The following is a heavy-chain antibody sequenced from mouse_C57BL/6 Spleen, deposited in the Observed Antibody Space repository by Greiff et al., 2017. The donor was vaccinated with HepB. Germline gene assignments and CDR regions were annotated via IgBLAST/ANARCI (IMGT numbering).Heavy chain of an antibody. D-gene: IGHD1-1*01. CDR3: ARKEYYYGSSSLGYFDY. CDR2: IGPGSGST. Sequence: VQLQHSGAELVKPGASVKISCKASGYTFTDYYINWVKQRPGQGLEWIGKIGPGSGSTYYNEKFKGKATLTADKSSSTAYMQLSSLTSEDSAVYFCARKEYYYGSSSLGYFDYWGQGTTLTVSS. CDR1: GYTFTDYY. V-gene: IGHV1-77*01. J-gene: IGHJ2*01.